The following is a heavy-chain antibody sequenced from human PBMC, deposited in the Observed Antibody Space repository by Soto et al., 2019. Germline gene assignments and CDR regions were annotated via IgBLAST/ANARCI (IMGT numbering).Heavy chain of an antibody. CDR2: IYHSGST. J-gene: IGHJ4*02. CDR1: GGSISSGGYS. V-gene: IGHV4-30-2*01. D-gene: IGHD4-4*01. CDR3: ARDPSPYSRNGFDY. Sequence: SETLSLTCAVSGGSISSGGYSWSWIRQPPGKGLEWIGYIYHSGSTNYNPSLKSRVTISVDTSKNQFSLKLSSVTAADTAVYYCARDPSPYSRNGFDYWGQGTLVTVSS.